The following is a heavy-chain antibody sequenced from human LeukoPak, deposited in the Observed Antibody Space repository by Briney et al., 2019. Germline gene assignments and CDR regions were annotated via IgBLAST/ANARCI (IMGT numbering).Heavy chain of an antibody. J-gene: IGHJ4*02. CDR1: GFTFSTYW. V-gene: IGHV3-7*01. CDR2: IKGDESAR. Sequence: GGSLRLSCAASGFTFSTYWMAWVRQAPGKGLEWVANIKGDESARHQADSVKGRFTISRDNAKKSVYLQRNSLRGEDTAVYYCARDVGGSLDYWGQGTLVTVSS. D-gene: IGHD1-26*01. CDR3: ARDVGGSLDY.